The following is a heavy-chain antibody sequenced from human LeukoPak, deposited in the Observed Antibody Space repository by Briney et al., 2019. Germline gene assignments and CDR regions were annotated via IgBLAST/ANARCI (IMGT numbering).Heavy chain of an antibody. V-gene: IGHV3-30*02. CDR1: GFTFSSYG. CDR3: ARPYLEWSLKFYMDV. J-gene: IGHJ6*03. Sequence: GGSLRLSCAASGFTFSSYGMHWVRQAPGKGLEWVAFIRYDGSNKYYTDSVKGRFTISRDDSKSTLFLQMNSLRADDSAVYYCARPYLEWSLKFYMDVWGKGTTVTVSS. D-gene: IGHD3-3*02. CDR2: IRYDGSNK.